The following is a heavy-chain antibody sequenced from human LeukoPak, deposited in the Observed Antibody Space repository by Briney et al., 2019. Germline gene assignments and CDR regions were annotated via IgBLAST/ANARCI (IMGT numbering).Heavy chain of an antibody. D-gene: IGHD2-21*02. CDR3: AKKTSYCADDCFPYYFDY. Sequence: PGGSLRLSCAASGFTFSSYVMTWVRQAPGKGLEWVSGISGNSDSTYYADSVKGRFTISRDNSMNTLFLQMNSLRTEDTAVYYSAKKTSYCADDCFPYYFDYWGQGTLVTVSS. CDR1: GFTFSSYV. CDR2: ISGNSDST. V-gene: IGHV3-23*01. J-gene: IGHJ4*02.